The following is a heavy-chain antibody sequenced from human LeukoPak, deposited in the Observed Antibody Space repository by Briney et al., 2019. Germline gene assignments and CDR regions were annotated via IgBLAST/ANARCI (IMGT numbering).Heavy chain of an antibody. D-gene: IGHD5-18*01. V-gene: IGHV1-46*01. CDR2: INPSGGST. Sequence: ASVKVSCKASGYTFTGYYMHWVRQAPGQGLEWMGIINPSGGSTSYAQKFQGRVTMTRDTSTSTVYVELSSLRSEDTAVYYCARDTAMVNGWFDPWGQGTLVTVSS. CDR1: GYTFTGYY. CDR3: ARDTAMVNGWFDP. J-gene: IGHJ5*02.